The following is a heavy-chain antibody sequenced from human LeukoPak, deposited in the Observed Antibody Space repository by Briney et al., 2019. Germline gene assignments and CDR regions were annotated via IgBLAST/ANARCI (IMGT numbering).Heavy chain of an antibody. CDR1: GYTFTGYY. Sequence: DSVKVSCKASGYTFTGYYIHWVRQSPGQGLEWVGWINPNSGDTEFAQKFQGRVTMTRDTSISTAYMELSRLRSDDTAVYYCARPDCGGDCRLIQYWGQGTLVTVSS. D-gene: IGHD2-21*01. J-gene: IGHJ1*01. V-gene: IGHV1-2*02. CDR3: ARPDCGGDCRLIQY. CDR2: INPNSGDT.